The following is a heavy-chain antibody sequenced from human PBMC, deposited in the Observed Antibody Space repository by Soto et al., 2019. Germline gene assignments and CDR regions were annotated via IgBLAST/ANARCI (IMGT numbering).Heavy chain of an antibody. CDR3: TTDSAQTFCDGGLCYSVQTKTPDS. Sequence: EVQLVESGGGLVKPGGSLRLSCAASGFTFSNGWMSWVRQAPGKGLEWVGRITSKGAGGTTDYSAPVNCRITIARDNTKDTMSVETTSPRTEDTTVYYCTTDSAQTFCDGGLCYSVQTKTPDSWGQGALVTVSS. D-gene: IGHD2-21*02. J-gene: IGHJ4*02. V-gene: IGHV3-15*01. CDR2: ITSKGAGGTT. CDR1: GFTFSNGW.